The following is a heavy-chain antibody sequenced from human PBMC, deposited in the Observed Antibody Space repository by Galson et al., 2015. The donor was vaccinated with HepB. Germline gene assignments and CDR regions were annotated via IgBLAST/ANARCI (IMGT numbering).Heavy chain of an antibody. CDR1: GFTFSDYY. D-gene: IGHD6-13*01. J-gene: IGHJ3*02. CDR3: ARAAAGSNAFDI. CDR2: ISSSSSYT. V-gene: IGHV3-11*06. Sequence: SLRLSCPASGFTFSDYYMSWIRQAPGTGLGWVSYISSSSSYTNYADSVKGRFTISRDNAKNSLYLQMNSLRAEDTAVYYCARAAAGSNAFDIWGQGTMVTVSS.